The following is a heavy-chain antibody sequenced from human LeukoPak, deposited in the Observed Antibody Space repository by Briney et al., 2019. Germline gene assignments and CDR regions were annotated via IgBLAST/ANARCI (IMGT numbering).Heavy chain of an antibody. CDR3: ARTRYYYNSRSYGAPYYFDY. J-gene: IGHJ4*02. V-gene: IGHV4-38-2*01. CDR1: GFTFSGSA. Sequence: GSLRLSCAASGFTFSGSAIHWVRQASGKGLEWIGSIYHSGSTYYNPSLKSRVTISVDTSKNQFSLKLSSVTAADTAVYYCARTRYYYNSRSYGAPYYFDYWGQGTLVTVSS. CDR2: IYHSGST. D-gene: IGHD3-10*01.